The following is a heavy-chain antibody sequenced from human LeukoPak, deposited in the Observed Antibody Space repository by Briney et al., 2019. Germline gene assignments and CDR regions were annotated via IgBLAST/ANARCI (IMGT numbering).Heavy chain of an antibody. CDR3: ARDVSSGWFISIDS. CDR1: GDSIRSSTYY. Sequence: SETLSLTCTVSGDSIRSSTYYWGWIRQPPGKGLEWIGSIYHSGITYYNPSLMSRVSISVDTSKKQFSLKVSSVTAADTAVYYCARDVSSGWFISIDSWGQGTLVTVSS. D-gene: IGHD6-19*01. J-gene: IGHJ4*02. CDR2: IYHSGIT. V-gene: IGHV4-39*07.